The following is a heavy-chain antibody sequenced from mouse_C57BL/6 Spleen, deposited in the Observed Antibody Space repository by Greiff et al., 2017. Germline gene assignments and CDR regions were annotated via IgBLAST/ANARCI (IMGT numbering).Heavy chain of an antibody. CDR1: GYAFSSYW. CDR3: ARGIAQAPFAY. Sequence: VKLMESGAELVKPGASVKISCKASGYAFSSYWMNWVKQRPGKGLEWIGQIYPGDGDTNYNGKFKGKATLTADKSSSTAYMQLSSLTSEDSAVYFCARGIAQAPFAYWGQGTLVTVSA. D-gene: IGHD3-2*02. V-gene: IGHV1-80*01. J-gene: IGHJ3*01. CDR2: IYPGDGDT.